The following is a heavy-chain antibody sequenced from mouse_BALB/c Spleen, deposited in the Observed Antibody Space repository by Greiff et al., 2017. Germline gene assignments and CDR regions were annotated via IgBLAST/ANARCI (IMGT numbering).Heavy chain of an antibody. V-gene: IGHV3-2*02. CDR3: ARSYDYDGFAY. CDR2: ISYSGST. CDR1: GYSITSDYA. J-gene: IGHJ3*01. D-gene: IGHD2-4*01. Sequence: EVKLMESGPGLVKPSQSLSLTCTVTGYSITSDYAWNWIRQFPGNKLEWMGYISYSGSTSYNPSLKSRISITRDTSKNQFFLQLNSVTTEDTATYYCARSYDYDGFAYWGQGTLVTVSA.